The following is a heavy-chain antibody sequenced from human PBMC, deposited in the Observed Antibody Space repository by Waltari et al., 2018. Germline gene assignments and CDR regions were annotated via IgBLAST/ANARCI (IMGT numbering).Heavy chain of an antibody. CDR1: GGSFSGYY. D-gene: IGHD7-27*01. J-gene: IGHJ4*02. V-gene: IGHV4-34*01. CDR2: INHSGST. CDR3: ARRPLGIVYPSDY. Sequence: QVQLQQWGAGLLKPSETLSLTCAVYGGSFSGYYWSWIRQPPGKGLEWIGEINHSGSTNYNPSLKSRVTISVDTSKNQFSLKLSSVTAADTAVYYCARRPLGIVYPSDYWGQGTLVTVSS.